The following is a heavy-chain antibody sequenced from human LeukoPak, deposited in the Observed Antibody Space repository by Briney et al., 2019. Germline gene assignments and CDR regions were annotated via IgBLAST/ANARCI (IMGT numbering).Heavy chain of an antibody. CDR2: ISSSSSYI. D-gene: IGHD6-13*01. Sequence: GGSLRLSCAASEFTFSSYSMNWVRQAPGKGLEWVSSISSSSSYIYYADSVKGRFTISRDNAKNSLYLQMNSLRAEDTAVYYCARAPGGIAAAGTFDYWGQGTLVTVSS. CDR1: EFTFSSYS. V-gene: IGHV3-21*01. CDR3: ARAPGGIAAAGTFDY. J-gene: IGHJ4*02.